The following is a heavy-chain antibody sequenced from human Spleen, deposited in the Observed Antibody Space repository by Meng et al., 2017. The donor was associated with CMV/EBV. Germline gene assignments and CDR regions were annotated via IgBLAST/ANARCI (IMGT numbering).Heavy chain of an antibody. CDR1: GDSVSSDTAA. V-gene: IGHV6-1*01. J-gene: IGHJ5*02. D-gene: IGHD7-27*01. Sequence: SQTLSLTCVISGDSVSSDTAAWNWIRQSPSRGLEWLGRTYYRSKWFNDYAVSVKGRIIINADTSKNHFSLQLNSVTPEDTAVYYCTVTELGNGWFDPWGQGTLVTVSS. CDR2: TYYRSKWFN. CDR3: TVTELGNGWFDP.